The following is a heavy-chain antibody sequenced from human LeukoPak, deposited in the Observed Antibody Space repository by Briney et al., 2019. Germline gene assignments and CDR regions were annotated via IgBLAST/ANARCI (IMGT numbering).Heavy chain of an antibody. CDR3: ARCSSMYYFDY. Sequence: DDDKYYSTSLKTRLTISKDTSKNQVVLTMTNMDPVDTATYYCARCSSMYYFDYWGQGTLVTVSS. CDR2: DDDK. V-gene: IGHV2-70*01. J-gene: IGHJ4*02. D-gene: IGHD6-6*01.